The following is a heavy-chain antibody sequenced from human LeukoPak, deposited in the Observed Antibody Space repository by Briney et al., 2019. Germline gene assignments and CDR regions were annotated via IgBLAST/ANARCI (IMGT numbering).Heavy chain of an antibody. CDR1: GFTFSSYA. CDR3: ARDERRYCSDSSCYPGDY. D-gene: IGHD2-2*01. CDR2: ISRTSAYI. V-gene: IGHV3-21*01. Sequence: GESLRLSCAASGFTFSSYAMRWVRQAPGKGLEWVSAISRTSAYIYYSDSVKGRFTISRDNAKNSVYLQIDSLRAEDTAVYYCARDERRYCSDSSCYPGDYWGQGTLVTVSS. J-gene: IGHJ4*02.